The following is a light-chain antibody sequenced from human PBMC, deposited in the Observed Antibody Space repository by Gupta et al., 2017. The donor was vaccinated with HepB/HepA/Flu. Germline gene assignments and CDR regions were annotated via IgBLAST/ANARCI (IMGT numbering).Light chain of an antibody. CDR1: QDISNY. CDR2: DAS. J-gene: IGKJ4*01. CDR3: QQDENRP. Sequence: DIQLTPSPSSLSASVGDRVTITCQASQDISNYLNWYQQKAGKAPKLLIYDASNLETGVPSRFSGSGSGTDFSFTISSLQPEDIATCCCQQDENRPFGGGTKVEIK. V-gene: IGKV1-33*01.